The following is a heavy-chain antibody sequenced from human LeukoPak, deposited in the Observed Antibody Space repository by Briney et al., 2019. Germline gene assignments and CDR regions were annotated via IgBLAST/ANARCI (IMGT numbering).Heavy chain of an antibody. CDR2: ISSGGTSE. Sequence: PGRPLRLSCGASGFAFSTYAMHWVRQTPDKGLEWAAFISSGGTSENYADSVKGRFSISRDNSKNTLYLRMNNLTPEDTAVYYCAKGYRSTTSYGNWFDPWGQGTLVTVSS. V-gene: IGHV3-30*18. CDR3: AKGYRSTTSYGNWFDP. J-gene: IGHJ5*02. D-gene: IGHD2-2*01. CDR1: GFAFSTYA.